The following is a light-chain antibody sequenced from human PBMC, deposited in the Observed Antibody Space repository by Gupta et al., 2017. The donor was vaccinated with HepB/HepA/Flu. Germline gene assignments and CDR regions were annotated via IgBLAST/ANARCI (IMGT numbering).Light chain of an antibody. J-gene: IGKJ1*01. CDR1: QSLNSN. CDR2: DAS. Sequence: EIVMTQPPATLSVSPGERVTLSCRASQSLNSNLAWYQQKPGQAPTLLIYDASTRATGVPARFSGGGSGTEFTLTISGLQPEDFAVYYCQQYNNWPPWTFGQGTQVEIK. CDR3: QQYNNWPPWT. V-gene: IGKV3-15*01.